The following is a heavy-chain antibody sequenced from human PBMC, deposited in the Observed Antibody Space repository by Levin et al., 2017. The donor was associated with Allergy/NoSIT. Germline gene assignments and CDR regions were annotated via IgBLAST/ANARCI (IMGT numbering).Heavy chain of an antibody. Sequence: SETLSLTCAVYGGSFSGYYWSWFRQPPGKGLEWIGEINHSGSTNYNPSLKSRVIISVDTPKNQFSLKLNSVTAADTAGYHRGKPQDIVVVVVPNDWYFDVWGRGTLVTVSS. J-gene: IGHJ2*01. D-gene: IGHD2-15*01. CDR3: GKPQDIVVVVVPNDWYFDV. V-gene: IGHV4-34*01. CDR1: GGSFSGYY. CDR2: INHSGST.